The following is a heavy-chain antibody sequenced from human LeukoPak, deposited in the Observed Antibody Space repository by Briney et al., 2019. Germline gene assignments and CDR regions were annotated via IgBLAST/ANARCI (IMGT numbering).Heavy chain of an antibody. D-gene: IGHD1-26*01. V-gene: IGHV1-2*02. Sequence: ASVKVSCKASGYTFTGYYMHWVRQAPGQGLEWMGWINPNSGGTNYAQKFQGRVTMTRDTSISTAYMELSRLRSDDTAVYYRARDLVVGATLFYFDYWSQGTLVTVSS. CDR3: ARDLVVGATLFYFDY. CDR2: INPNSGGT. J-gene: IGHJ4*02. CDR1: GYTFTGYY.